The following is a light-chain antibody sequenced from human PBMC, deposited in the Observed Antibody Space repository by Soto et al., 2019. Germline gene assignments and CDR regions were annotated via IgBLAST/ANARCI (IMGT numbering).Light chain of an antibody. CDR2: DAS. Sequence: EIVLTQSPATLSLSPGDRATLSCRASQSVSSYLAWYQQKPGQAPRLHIYDASNRATGIPARFSGSGSGTDFTLTITTLEPEDFAVYYCQQRINWPSTFGGGTKVEIK. CDR3: QQRINWPST. CDR1: QSVSSY. V-gene: IGKV3-11*01. J-gene: IGKJ4*01.